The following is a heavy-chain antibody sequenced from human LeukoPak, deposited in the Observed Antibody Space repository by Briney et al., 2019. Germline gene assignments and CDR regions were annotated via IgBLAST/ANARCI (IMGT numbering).Heavy chain of an antibody. CDR3: ASRFDY. CDR2: INQDGTEK. J-gene: IGHJ4*02. V-gene: IGHV3-7*01. Sequence: PGGSLRLSCVASGLSFNTYWMSWVRQAPGEGLEWVANINQDGTEKYYVDSVKGRFTISRDYGKNSLYLQMNSLRAEDTAVYYCASRFDYWGQGTLVTVSS. CDR1: GLSFNTYW.